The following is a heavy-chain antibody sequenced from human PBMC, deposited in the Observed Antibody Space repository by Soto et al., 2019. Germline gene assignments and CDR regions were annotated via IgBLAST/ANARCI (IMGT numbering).Heavy chain of an antibody. D-gene: IGHD3-22*01. Sequence: QVQLQESGPGLVKPSETLSLTCTVSGGSISSYYWIWIRQPPGKGLEWIGYIYYSGSTNYNPSLKSRVTISVDTSKNQCSLTLSSVTAADTAVYYCARGGRGSSGYSYWSGPDAFDIWGQGTMVTVSS. CDR3: ARGGRGSSGYSYWSGPDAFDI. V-gene: IGHV4-59*01. CDR2: IYYSGST. CDR1: GGSISSYY. J-gene: IGHJ3*02.